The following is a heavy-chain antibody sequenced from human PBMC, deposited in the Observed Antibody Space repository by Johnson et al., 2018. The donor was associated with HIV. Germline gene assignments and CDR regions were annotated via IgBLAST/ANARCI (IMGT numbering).Heavy chain of an antibody. Sequence: QVQLVESGGGVVQPGRSLRLSCAASGFTFSNYAMYWVRQAPGKGLEWVALISYDGSNKYYSDSVKGRFTISRDNSKNTLYLQMNSLRPEDTAVYYCARDYYDSRAYYDQDVESAFDIWGQGTMVTVSS. CDR3: ARDYYDSRAYYDQDVESAFDI. V-gene: IGHV3-30-3*01. CDR1: GFTFSNYA. D-gene: IGHD3-22*01. J-gene: IGHJ3*02. CDR2: ISYDGSNK.